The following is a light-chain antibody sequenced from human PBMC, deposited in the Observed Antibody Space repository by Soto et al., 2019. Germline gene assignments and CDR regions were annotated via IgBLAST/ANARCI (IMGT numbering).Light chain of an antibody. CDR1: SSDVGRFNY. CDR3: SSYTTRLSLYV. V-gene: IGLV2-14*01. J-gene: IGLJ1*01. Sequence: QSALTQPASVSGSPGQSISISCTGTSSDVGRFNYVSWYQQRPGKVPRLIIYEVNNRASGVSYRFSGSKSGNTASLTISGLQAEDEADYYCSSYTTRLSLYVFGTGTKLTVL. CDR2: EVN.